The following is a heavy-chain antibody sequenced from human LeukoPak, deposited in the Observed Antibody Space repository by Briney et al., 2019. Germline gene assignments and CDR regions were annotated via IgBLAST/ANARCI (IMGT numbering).Heavy chain of an antibody. V-gene: IGHV1-8*01. CDR2: MNPNRGNT. CDR1: GYTFTSYD. CDR3: ATKNYYDSSVPAGWFDP. D-gene: IGHD3-22*01. J-gene: IGHJ5*02. Sequence: ASVKVSCKASGYTFTSYDINWVRQATGQGLEWMGWMNPNRGNTGYAQKFQGRVTMTRNTSISTAYMELSSLRSEDTAVYYCATKNYYDSSVPAGWFDPWGQGTLVTVSS.